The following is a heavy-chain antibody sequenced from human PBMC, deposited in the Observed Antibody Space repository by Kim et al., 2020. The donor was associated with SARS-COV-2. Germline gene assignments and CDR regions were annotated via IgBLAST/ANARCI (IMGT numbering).Heavy chain of an antibody. J-gene: IGHJ4*02. CDR2: INPSGGST. CDR1: GYTFTSYY. Sequence: ASVKVSCKASGYTFTSYYMHWVRQAPGQGLEWMGIINPSGGSTSYAQKFQGRVTMTRDTSTSTVYMELSSLRSEDTAVYYCARDNPAAAGTSDFDYWGQGTLVTVSS. V-gene: IGHV1-46*01. CDR3: ARDNPAAAGTSDFDY. D-gene: IGHD6-13*01.